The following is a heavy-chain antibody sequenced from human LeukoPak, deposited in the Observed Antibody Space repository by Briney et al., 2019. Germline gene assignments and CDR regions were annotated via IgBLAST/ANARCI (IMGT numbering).Heavy chain of an antibody. CDR3: AKVAGAAATKRKWFDP. CDR1: GFTFSSNA. J-gene: IGHJ5*02. Sequence: GGSLRLSCAASGFTFSSNAMNWVRQAPGKGLEWVSGISANGDNTYYADSVKGRFTISRDNSKNTLYLQMNSLRAEDTAAYYCAKVAGAAATKRKWFDPWGQGTLVTVSS. CDR2: ISANGDNT. V-gene: IGHV3-23*01. D-gene: IGHD2-15*01.